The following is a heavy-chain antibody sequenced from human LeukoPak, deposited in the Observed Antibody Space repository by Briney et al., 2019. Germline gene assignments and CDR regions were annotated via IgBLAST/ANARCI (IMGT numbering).Heavy chain of an antibody. D-gene: IGHD3-3*01. J-gene: IGHJ4*02. V-gene: IGHV3-74*01. CDR3: ARASNDFWN. CDR1: RFTFSSYW. CDR2: INSDGRST. Sequence: PGGSLRLSCAASRFTFSSYWMHWVRQAPGKGLVWVSRINSDGRSTSYADSVKGRFTISRDNAKSTLYLQMNSLRAEDTALYYCARASNDFWNWGQGTLVTVSS.